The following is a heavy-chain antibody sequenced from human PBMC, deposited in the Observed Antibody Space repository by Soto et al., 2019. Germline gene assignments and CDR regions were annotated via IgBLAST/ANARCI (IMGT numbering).Heavy chain of an antibody. V-gene: IGHV3-21*01. D-gene: IGHD3-22*01. Sequence: EVQLVESGGGLVKPGGSLRLSCAASGFTFSSYSMNWVRQAPGKGLEWVSSISSSSSYIYYADSVKGRFTISRDNAKNSLYLKMNSLRAEDTAVYYCARDRGYYYDSSGYSEIDYWGQGTLVTVSS. J-gene: IGHJ4*02. CDR3: ARDRGYYYDSSGYSEIDY. CDR2: ISSSSSYI. CDR1: GFTFSSYS.